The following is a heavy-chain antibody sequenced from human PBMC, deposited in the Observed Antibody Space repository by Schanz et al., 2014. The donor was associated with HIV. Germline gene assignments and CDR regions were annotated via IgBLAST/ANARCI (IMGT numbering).Heavy chain of an antibody. D-gene: IGHD5-12*01. CDR1: GYIFTSYG. CDR3: ARGAAEMATMTPWRY. Sequence: QVQLVQSGAEVKNPGASVRVSCKTSGYIFTSYGINWVRQAPGQGLEWMGWISAYNGNTNYAQKLQGRVTMTTDTSTSTAYMDLRSLRSDDTAVYYCARGAAEMATMTPWRYWGQGTLVTVSS. J-gene: IGHJ4*02. CDR2: ISAYNGNT. V-gene: IGHV1-18*01.